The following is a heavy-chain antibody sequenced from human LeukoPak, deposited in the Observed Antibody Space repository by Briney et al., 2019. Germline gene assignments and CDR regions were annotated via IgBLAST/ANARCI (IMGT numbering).Heavy chain of an antibody. J-gene: IGHJ4*02. D-gene: IGHD2-2*01. CDR1: GGSISSYY. Sequence: PSETLSLTCTVSGGSISSYYWSWIRQPAGKGLEWIGRIYTSGSTNYNPSLKSRVTISVDTSKNQFSLKVISVTAADTAVYYCARGPEFIRTVGMRMVGNFDYWGQGTLVTVSS. CDR3: ARGPEFIRTVGMRMVGNFDY. CDR2: IYTSGST. V-gene: IGHV4-4*07.